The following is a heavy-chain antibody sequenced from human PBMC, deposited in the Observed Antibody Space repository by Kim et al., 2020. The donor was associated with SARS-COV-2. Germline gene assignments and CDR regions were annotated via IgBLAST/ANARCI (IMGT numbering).Heavy chain of an antibody. CDR2: IKQDGSEK. D-gene: IGHD1-26*01. Sequence: GGSLRLSCAASGFTFSSYWMSWVRQAPGKGLEWVANIKQDGSEKYYVDSVKGRFTISRDNAKNSLYLQMNSLRAEDTAVYYCAREGASSLVYFDYWGQGTLVTVSS. CDR1: GFTFSSYW. CDR3: AREGASSLVYFDY. J-gene: IGHJ4*02. V-gene: IGHV3-7*03.